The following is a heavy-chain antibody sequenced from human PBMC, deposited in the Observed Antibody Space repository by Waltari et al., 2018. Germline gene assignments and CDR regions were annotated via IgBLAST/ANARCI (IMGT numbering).Heavy chain of an antibody. D-gene: IGHD3-16*02. V-gene: IGHV3-74*01. Sequence: ELRLWGPGAALVSLGGPLGASVTALGFTFRDNGSHWVRQAPGKGPVWVSRINPDGSDTTYADSVKGRFTISRDNAKDTLYLQMNSLRVEDTAVYYCARAGFYRFDYWGHGTLATVSS. J-gene: IGHJ4*01. CDR1: GFTFRDNG. CDR2: INPDGSDT. CDR3: ARAGFYRFDY.